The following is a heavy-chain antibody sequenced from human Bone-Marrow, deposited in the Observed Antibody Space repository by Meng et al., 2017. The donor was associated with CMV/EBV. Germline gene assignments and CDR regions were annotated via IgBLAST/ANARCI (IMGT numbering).Heavy chain of an antibody. CDR3: ARDLSRTKRDYRGISYY. D-gene: IGHD4-23*01. V-gene: IGHV3-21*01. J-gene: IGHJ4*02. CDR2: ISSSSSYI. CDR1: GFTFSSYS. Sequence: GESLKISCAASGFTFSSYSMNWVRQAPGKGLEWVSSISSSSSYIYYADSVKGRFTISRDNAKNSLYLQMNSLRAEDTAVYYCARDLSRTKRDYRGISYYWGLGTLVTVSS.